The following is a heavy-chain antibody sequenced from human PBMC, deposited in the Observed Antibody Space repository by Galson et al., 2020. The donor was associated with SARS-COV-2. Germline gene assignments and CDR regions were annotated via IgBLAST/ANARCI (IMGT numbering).Heavy chain of an antibody. D-gene: IGHD1-1*01. CDR2: ISSSVSTI. V-gene: IGHV3-11*01. Sequence: NSGGSLRLSCAASGFTFSDYYMSWIRQAPGKGLEWVSYISSSVSTIYYADSVKGRFTISRDNAKNSLYLQMNSLRAEDTAVYYCARGANWNVASEYFDYWGQGTLVTVSS. CDR1: GFTFSDYY. CDR3: ARGANWNVASEYFDY. J-gene: IGHJ4*02.